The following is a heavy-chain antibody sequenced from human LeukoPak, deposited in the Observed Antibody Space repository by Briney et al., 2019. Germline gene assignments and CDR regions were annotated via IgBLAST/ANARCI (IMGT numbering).Heavy chain of an antibody. Sequence: GRSLRLSCAASGFTFSSYAMHWVRQAPGKGLEWVAVISYDGSNKYYADSVKGRFTISRDNSKNTLYLQMNSLRAEDTAVYYCAREFRVYSSGPYWGRGTLVTVSS. D-gene: IGHD6-19*01. CDR1: GFTFSSYA. V-gene: IGHV3-30-3*01. CDR2: ISYDGSNK. J-gene: IGHJ4*02. CDR3: AREFRVYSSGPY.